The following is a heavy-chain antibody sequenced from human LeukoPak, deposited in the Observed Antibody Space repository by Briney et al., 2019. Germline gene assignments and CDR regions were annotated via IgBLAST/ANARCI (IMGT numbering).Heavy chain of an antibody. CDR1: GYTFTSYY. J-gene: IGHJ6*02. CDR3: ARDPSQPISYYYGMDV. D-gene: IGHD3-3*02. CDR2: INPSGGST. V-gene: IGHV1-46*01. Sequence: ASVKVSCKASGYTFTSYYMHWVRQAPGQGLEWMGIINPSGGSTSYAQKFQGRVTMTRDTSTSTVYMELSSLRSEDTAVYYCARDPSQPISYYYGMDVWGQGTTVTVSS.